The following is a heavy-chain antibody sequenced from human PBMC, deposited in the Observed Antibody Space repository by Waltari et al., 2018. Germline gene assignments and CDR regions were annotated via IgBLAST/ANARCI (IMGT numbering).Heavy chain of an antibody. J-gene: IGHJ6*02. CDR1: GGSFSGYY. CDR2: INHSGST. V-gene: IGHV4-34*01. CDR3: ARRGGGYSTHRPGMDV. Sequence: QVQLQQWGAGLLKPSETLSLTCAVYGGSFSGYYWSWIRQPPGKGLEWIGEINHSGSTNYSPSLKSRVTISVDTSKNQFSLKLSSVTAADTAVYYCARRGGGYSTHRPGMDVWGQGTTVTVSS. D-gene: IGHD6-13*01.